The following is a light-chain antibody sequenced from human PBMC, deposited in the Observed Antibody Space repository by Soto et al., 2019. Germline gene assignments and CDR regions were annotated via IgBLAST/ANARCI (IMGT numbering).Light chain of an antibody. CDR2: SAS. Sequence: DIQMTQSPSSLSASVGDRVTITCRASQNINIYLNWYQHKPGKAPKFLMYSASILQSGVPSRFSGRGSGTDFTLTIRSLQPEDFATYYCQQSYSTLTFGPGTKVEVK. V-gene: IGKV1-39*01. CDR1: QNINIY. CDR3: QQSYSTLT. J-gene: IGKJ3*01.